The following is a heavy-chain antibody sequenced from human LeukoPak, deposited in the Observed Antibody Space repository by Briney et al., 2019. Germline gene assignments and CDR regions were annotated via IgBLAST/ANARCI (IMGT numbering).Heavy chain of an antibody. CDR2: IYTSGST. Sequence: SETLSLTCALSGYSITSGYYWSWIRQPAGKGLDWIGRIYTSGSTNYNPSLKGRVSILLDTSKSQFSLRLRSVTAADTAMYYCARYTYGVSFDYWGQGTLVTVSS. V-gene: IGHV4-61*02. D-gene: IGHD5-18*01. J-gene: IGHJ4*02. CDR1: GYSITSGYY. CDR3: ARYTYGVSFDY.